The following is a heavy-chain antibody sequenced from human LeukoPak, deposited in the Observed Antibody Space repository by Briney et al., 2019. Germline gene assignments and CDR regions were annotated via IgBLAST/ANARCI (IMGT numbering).Heavy chain of an antibody. CDR2: INPSGDST. J-gene: IGHJ4*02. CDR3: AKPDYSRSSGPYFFDY. D-gene: IGHD6-6*01. V-gene: IGHV1-46*01. CDR1: GYTFTNYY. Sequence: ASVKLSCKAPGYTFTNYYLHWVRQAPGQGLEWMGIINPSGDSTIYAQKFQGRVTMTRDTSTSTVHMELSSLRSEDTAVYYCAKPDYSRSSGPYFFDYWGQGTLVAVSS.